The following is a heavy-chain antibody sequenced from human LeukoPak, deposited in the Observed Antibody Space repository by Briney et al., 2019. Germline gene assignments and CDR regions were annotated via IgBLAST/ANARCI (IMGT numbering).Heavy chain of an antibody. D-gene: IGHD1-7*01. J-gene: IGHJ5*02. V-gene: IGHV4-34*01. Sequence: PSETLSLTCAVYGGSFSGYYWSWIRQPPGKGLEWIGEINHSGSTNYNPSLKSRLTISVDTSKNQFSLKLSSVTAADTAVYYCARSGPELELGPGSNWFDPWGQGTLVTVSS. CDR2: INHSGST. CDR1: GGSFSGYY. CDR3: ARSGPELELGPGSNWFDP.